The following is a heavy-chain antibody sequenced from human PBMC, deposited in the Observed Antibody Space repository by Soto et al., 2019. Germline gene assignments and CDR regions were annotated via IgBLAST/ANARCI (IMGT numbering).Heavy chain of an antibody. CDR1: GFTFSSYG. D-gene: IGHD3-22*01. V-gene: IGHV3-30*03. Sequence: GGSLRLSCAASGFTFSSYGMHWVRQAPGKGLEWVAVISYDGSNKYYADSVKGRFTISRDNSKNTLYLQMNSLKTEDTAVYYCTTEPYDSSGYYSYYWGQGTLVTVSS. CDR3: TTEPYDSSGYYSYY. J-gene: IGHJ4*02. CDR2: ISYDGSNK.